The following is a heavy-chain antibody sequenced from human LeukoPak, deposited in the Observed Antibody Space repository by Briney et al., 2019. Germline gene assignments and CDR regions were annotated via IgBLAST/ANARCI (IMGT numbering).Heavy chain of an antibody. Sequence: ASVKVSCKASGGTFSSYAISWVRQAPGQGLEWMGRIIPILGVTNYAQKFQDGVTITADKFTSAACMELSSLRSEDTAVYYCARARDYYSDGTGFHPCDIWGQGTMVTVSS. CDR1: GGTFSSYA. D-gene: IGHD3-22*01. CDR3: ARARDYYSDGTGFHPCDI. J-gene: IGHJ3*02. V-gene: IGHV1-69*04. CDR2: IIPILGVT.